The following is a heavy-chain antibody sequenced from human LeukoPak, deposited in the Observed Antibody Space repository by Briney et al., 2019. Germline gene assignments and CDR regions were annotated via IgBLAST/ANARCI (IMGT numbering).Heavy chain of an antibody. Sequence: SETLSLTCAVYGGSFSGYYWSWIRQPPGEGLEWIGEINHSGSTNYNPSLKSRVTISVDTSKNQFSLKLSSVTAADTAVYYCARGQSDCSGGSCSYYFDYWGQGTLVTVSS. J-gene: IGHJ4*02. CDR3: ARGQSDCSGGSCSYYFDY. D-gene: IGHD2-15*01. CDR1: GGSFSGYY. CDR2: INHSGST. V-gene: IGHV4-34*01.